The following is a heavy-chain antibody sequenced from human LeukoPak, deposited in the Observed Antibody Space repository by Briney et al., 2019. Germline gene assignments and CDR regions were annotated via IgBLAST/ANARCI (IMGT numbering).Heavy chain of an antibody. CDR3: AREDYRNYAPYFDY. J-gene: IGHJ4*02. D-gene: IGHD4-4*01. Sequence: GGSLRLSCEASGFTSSQYWMHWVRQAPGKGLVWVSRIDPDGSSTNYADSVKGRFTISRDNAKNTLYLQLNSLRAEDTAVYYCAREDYRNYAPYFDYGGQGPRATVSP. CDR2: IDPDGSST. V-gene: IGHV3-74*01. CDR1: GFTSSQYW.